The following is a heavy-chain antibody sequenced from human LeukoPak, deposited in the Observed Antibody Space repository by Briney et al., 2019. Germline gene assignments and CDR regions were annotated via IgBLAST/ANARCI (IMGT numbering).Heavy chain of an antibody. CDR2: ISYDGSNK. Sequence: QPGASLRLSCAASGFIFRNYAMRWVRQAPGKGLEWVAVISYDGSNKYYADSVKGRFTISRDNSKNTLYLQMNSLRAEDTAVYYCAKRRSPGSGWYFENYFDYWGQGTLVTVSS. D-gene: IGHD6-19*01. CDR1: GFIFRNYA. J-gene: IGHJ4*02. CDR3: AKRRSPGSGWYFENYFDY. V-gene: IGHV3-30*18.